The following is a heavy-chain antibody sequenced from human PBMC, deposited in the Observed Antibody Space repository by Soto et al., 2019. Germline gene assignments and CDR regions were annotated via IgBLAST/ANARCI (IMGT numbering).Heavy chain of an antibody. Sequence: GASVKVSCKASGYTFTSYGISWVRQAPGQGLEWMGWISAYNGNTNYAQKLQGRVTITTDTSTSTAYMELRSLRSDDTAVYYCARKLTPGYSSGWPLDYWGQGTLVTVSS. D-gene: IGHD6-19*01. CDR1: GYTFTSYG. CDR2: ISAYNGNT. V-gene: IGHV1-18*01. J-gene: IGHJ4*02. CDR3: ARKLTPGYSSGWPLDY.